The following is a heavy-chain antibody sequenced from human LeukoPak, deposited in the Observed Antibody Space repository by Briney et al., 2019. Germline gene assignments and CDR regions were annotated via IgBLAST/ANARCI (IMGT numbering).Heavy chain of an antibody. Sequence: SETLSLTCTVSGGSISSRSYYWGWIRQPPGKGLEWIGSFYNSESTYYNPSLKSRVTISVDTSKNQLSLKVSSVTAADTAVYYCASGEPRYSSRIVVGDNWGQGTLVTVSS. CDR2: FYNSEST. CDR3: ASGEPRYSSRIVVGDN. V-gene: IGHV4-39*07. D-gene: IGHD3-22*01. CDR1: GGSISSRSYY. J-gene: IGHJ4*02.